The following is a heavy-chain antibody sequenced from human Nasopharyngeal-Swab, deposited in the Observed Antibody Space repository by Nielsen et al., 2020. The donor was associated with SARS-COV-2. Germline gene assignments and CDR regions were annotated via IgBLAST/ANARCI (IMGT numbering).Heavy chain of an antibody. Sequence: SETLSLTCTVSGGSTSSYYWSWIRQPPGKGLEWIGYIYYSGSTNYNPSLKSRVTISVDTSKNQFSLKLSSVTAADTAVHYCARFSSSWYYYMDVWGKGTTVTVSS. J-gene: IGHJ6*03. CDR3: ARFSSSWYYYMDV. CDR2: IYYSGST. V-gene: IGHV4-59*08. CDR1: GGSTSSYY. D-gene: IGHD6-13*01.